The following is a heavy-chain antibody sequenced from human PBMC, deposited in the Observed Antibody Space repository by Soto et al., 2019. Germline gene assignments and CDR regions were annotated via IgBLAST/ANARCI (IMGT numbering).Heavy chain of an antibody. V-gene: IGHV1-18*01. CDR2: ISAYNGNT. Sequence: ASLKVSCKASGYTFTSYGISWVRQAPGQGLEWMGWISAYNGNTNYAQKLQGRVTMTTDTSTSTAYMELRSLRSDDTAVYYCARGGPYCTKGVCYPSPPGDYWGQGTLVTVSS. J-gene: IGHJ4*02. CDR1: GYTFTSYG. D-gene: IGHD2-8*01. CDR3: ARGGPYCTKGVCYPSPPGDY.